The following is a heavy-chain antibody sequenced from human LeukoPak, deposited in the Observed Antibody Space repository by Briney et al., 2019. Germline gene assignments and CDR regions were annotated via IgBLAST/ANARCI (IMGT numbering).Heavy chain of an antibody. CDR3: AKSVLGGTYYYYMDV. V-gene: IGHV3-30*02. D-gene: IGHD1-14*01. J-gene: IGHJ6*03. Sequence: PGGSLRHTCAASGFTFSSYGMHWVRQAPGKGLEWVAFIRYDGSNKYYADSVKGRFTISRDNSKNTLYLQMNSLRAEDTAVYYCAKSVLGGTYYYYMDVWGKGTTVTISS. CDR2: IRYDGSNK. CDR1: GFTFSSYG.